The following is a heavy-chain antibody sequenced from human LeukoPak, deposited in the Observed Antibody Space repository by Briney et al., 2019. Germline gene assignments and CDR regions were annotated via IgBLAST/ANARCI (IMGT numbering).Heavy chain of an antibody. CDR2: IIPIFGTA. CDR3: ATEFRDTYGYNWFDP. J-gene: IGHJ5*02. D-gene: IGHD5-18*01. CDR1: GGTFSSYA. Sequence: PGASVKVSCKASGGTFSSYAISWVRQAPGQGLEWMGGIIPIFGTANYAQKFQGRVTITADKSTSTAYMELSSLRSEDTAVYYCATEFRDTYGYNWFDPWGQGTLVTVSS. V-gene: IGHV1-69*06.